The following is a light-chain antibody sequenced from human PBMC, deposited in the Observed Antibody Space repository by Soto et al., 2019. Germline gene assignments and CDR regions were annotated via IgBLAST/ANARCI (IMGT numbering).Light chain of an antibody. CDR1: QSVGSL. Sequence: EIVLTQSPATVSVSPGEGATLSCRASQSVGSLLAWYQQKPGQAPRLLIYRASTRAAGLPDRFSGSGSGTDFTLTISRLEPEDFAVYYCHRYVSWTFGQGTKVDIK. CDR3: HRYVSWT. J-gene: IGKJ1*01. CDR2: RAS. V-gene: IGKV3-15*01.